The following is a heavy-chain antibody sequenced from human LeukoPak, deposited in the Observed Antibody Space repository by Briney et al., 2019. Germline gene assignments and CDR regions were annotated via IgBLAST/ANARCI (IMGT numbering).Heavy chain of an antibody. CDR1: GFTFSSYS. Sequence: GGSLRLSCAASGFTFSSYSMNWVRQAPGKGLEWVSAISGSGNYIYYADSVKGRFTTSRDNAKNSLFLQMNSLRAEDTAVYYCAINHRDGYSELGYWGQGTLVTVSS. CDR3: AINHRDGYSELGY. D-gene: IGHD5-24*01. CDR2: ISGSGNYI. J-gene: IGHJ4*02. V-gene: IGHV3-21*01.